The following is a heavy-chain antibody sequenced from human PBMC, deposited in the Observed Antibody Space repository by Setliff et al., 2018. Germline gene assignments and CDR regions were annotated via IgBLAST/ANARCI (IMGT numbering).Heavy chain of an antibody. CDR1: GGTFSSYT. J-gene: IGHJ4*02. CDR2: IIPILGIA. D-gene: IGHD5-12*01. V-gene: IGHV1-69*02. Sequence: SVKVSCKASGGTFSSYTISWVRQAPGQGLEWMGRIIPILGIANYAQKFQGRVTITADKSTSTAYMELSSLRSEDTAVYYCARYSGYEDVGYWGQGTLVTVSS. CDR3: ARYSGYEDVGY.